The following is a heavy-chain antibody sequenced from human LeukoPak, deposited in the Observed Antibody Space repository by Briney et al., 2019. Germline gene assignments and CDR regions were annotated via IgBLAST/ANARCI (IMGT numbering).Heavy chain of an antibody. Sequence: TGGSLGLSCAASGFALSIYNMNWVRQAPGKGLEWISYISTTNAIHYADSVKGRFTISRDNAKNSLYLQMNSLRGEDTAVYYCARPTTDYDFWSGYYFDAFDIWGQGTMVTVSS. CDR3: ARPTTDYDFWSGYYFDAFDI. CDR1: GFALSIYN. D-gene: IGHD3-3*01. J-gene: IGHJ3*02. V-gene: IGHV3-48*01. CDR2: ISTTNAI.